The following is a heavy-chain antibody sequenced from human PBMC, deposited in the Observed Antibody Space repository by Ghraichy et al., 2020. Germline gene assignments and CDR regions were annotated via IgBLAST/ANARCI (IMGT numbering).Heavy chain of an antibody. D-gene: IGHD3-3*01. CDR2: IKQDGSEK. Sequence: GGSLRLSCAASGFTFSSYWMSWVRQAPGKGLEWVANIKQDGSEKYYVDSVKGRFTISRDNAKNSLYLQMNSLRAEDTAVYYCARPRGDQEGYDFWSGRYYYYGMDVWGQGPTVTVSS. CDR1: GFTFSSYW. CDR3: ARPRGDQEGYDFWSGRYYYYGMDV. J-gene: IGHJ6*02. V-gene: IGHV3-7*01.